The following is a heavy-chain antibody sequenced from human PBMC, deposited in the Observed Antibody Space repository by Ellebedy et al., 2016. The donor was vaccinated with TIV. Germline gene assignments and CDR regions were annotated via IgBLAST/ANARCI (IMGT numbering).Heavy chain of an antibody. J-gene: IGHJ4*02. V-gene: IGHV3-7*01. D-gene: IGHD2-15*01. Sequence: GESLKISXAASGFSMSSYWMSWVRQAPGKGLEWVANIKQDGSEKYYVASVTGRFTISRDNAKKSLYLQMNSLRAEGTDTAVYYCVRDKMVDATTGSKFDYWGQGTLVTVSS. CDR1: GFSMSSYW. CDR3: VRDKMVDATTGSKFDY. CDR2: IKQDGSEK.